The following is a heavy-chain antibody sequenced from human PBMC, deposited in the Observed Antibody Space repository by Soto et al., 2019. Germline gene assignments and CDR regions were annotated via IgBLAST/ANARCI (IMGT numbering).Heavy chain of an antibody. D-gene: IGHD6-13*01. CDR1: GFTFSDYY. CDR3: ARDRIEGAAAYYYYYYMDV. CDR2: ISSSGSTI. V-gene: IGHV3-11*01. Sequence: GGSLRLSCAASGFTFSDYYMSWIRQAPGKGLEWVSYISSSGSTIYYADSVKGRFTISRDNAKNSLYLQMNSLRAEDTAVYYCARDRIEGAAAYYYYYYMDVWGKGTTVTVSS. J-gene: IGHJ6*03.